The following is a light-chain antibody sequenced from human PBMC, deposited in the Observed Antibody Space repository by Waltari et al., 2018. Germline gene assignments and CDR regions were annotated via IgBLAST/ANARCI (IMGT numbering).Light chain of an antibody. CDR1: QSVSSSY. CDR3: LQHGYSPKT. V-gene: IGKV3-20*01. CDR2: GAS. Sequence: EIVLTQSPGTLSLSPGARATLSCRASQSVSSSYLAWYQQKPGQAPRLLIYGASSRATGIPDRFSGSGSGTDFTLTISRLEFEDFAVYYCLQHGYSPKTFGQGTKVEIK. J-gene: IGKJ1*01.